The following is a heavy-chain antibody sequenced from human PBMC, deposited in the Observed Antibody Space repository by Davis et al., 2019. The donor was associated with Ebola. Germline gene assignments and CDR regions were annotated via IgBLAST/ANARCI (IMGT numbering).Heavy chain of an antibody. CDR1: GGSMSHYY. J-gene: IGHJ6*02. Sequence: MPSETLSLTCTVSGGSMSHYYWSWARQPPGKGLEWIGYIYYTGDTNYNPSLKSRVTISVDTSKNQFSLKLSSVTAADTAVYYCATYYDFWSGHYGMDVWGQGTTVTVSS. D-gene: IGHD3-3*01. V-gene: IGHV4-59*01. CDR2: IYYTGDT. CDR3: ATYYDFWSGHYGMDV.